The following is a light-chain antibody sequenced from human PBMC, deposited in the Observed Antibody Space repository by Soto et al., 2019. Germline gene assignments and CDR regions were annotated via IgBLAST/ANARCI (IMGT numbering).Light chain of an antibody. Sequence: ETVMTQSPATLSASPGERAPLSCRASQSVNTNLAWYQQKPGQAPRLLIYDASNRATGIPARFSGSGSGTDFTLTISSLEPEDFAVYYCQQRSNWPLTFGGGTKVDIK. V-gene: IGKV3-11*01. J-gene: IGKJ4*01. CDR1: QSVNTN. CDR3: QQRSNWPLT. CDR2: DAS.